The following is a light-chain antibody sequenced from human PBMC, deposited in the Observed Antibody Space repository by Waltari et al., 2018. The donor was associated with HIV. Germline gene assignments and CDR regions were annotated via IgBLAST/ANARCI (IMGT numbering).Light chain of an antibody. CDR2: AAS. Sequence: IQMTQSPTSLSASVSDSITISCRASQDIDFNVNWYQLRPGRAPKLLIAAASKLQSGVPSRFIGSGFGTHFTLTINGVRPDDFALYFCLQTYNRPYTFGQGT. CDR1: QDIDFN. J-gene: IGKJ2*01. CDR3: LQTYNRPYT. V-gene: IGKV1-6*01.